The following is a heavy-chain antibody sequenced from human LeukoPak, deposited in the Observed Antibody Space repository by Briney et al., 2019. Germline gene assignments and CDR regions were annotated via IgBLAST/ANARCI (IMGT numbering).Heavy chain of an antibody. V-gene: IGHV3-74*01. CDR2: INSDGSST. CDR1: GFTFSSYW. CDR3: ASWPRRYGDTLFDC. D-gene: IGHD4-17*01. Sequence: PGGSLRLSCAASGFTFSSYWMHWVRQAPGKGLVWVSRINSDGSSTSYADSVKGRFTISRDNAKNTLYLQMNSLRAEDTAVYYCASWPRRYGDTLFDCWGQGTLVTVSS. J-gene: IGHJ4*02.